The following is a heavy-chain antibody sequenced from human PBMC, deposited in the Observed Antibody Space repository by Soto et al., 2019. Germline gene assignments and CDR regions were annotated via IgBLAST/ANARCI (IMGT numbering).Heavy chain of an antibody. CDR3: ARGSRVDAFDI. CDR1: GGSISSGDYY. Sequence: SETLSLTCTVSGGSISSGDYYWSWIRQPSGKGLEWIGYIYYSGSTYYNPSLKSRVTISVDTSKNQFSLKLSSVTAADTAMYYCARGSRVDAFDIWGQGTMGTVS. J-gene: IGHJ3*02. V-gene: IGHV4-30-4*01. CDR2: IYYSGST. D-gene: IGHD2-2*01.